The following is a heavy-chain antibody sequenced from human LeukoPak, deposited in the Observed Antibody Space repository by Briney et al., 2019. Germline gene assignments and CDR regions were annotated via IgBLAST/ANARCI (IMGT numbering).Heavy chain of an antibody. J-gene: IGHJ4*02. Sequence: GASVKVSCKASGYTFTSYGISWMRQAPGQGLEWMGWISAYNGNTNYAQKLQGRDTMTTDTSTSTAYMELRSLRSDDTAVYYCARVARVLGSGLADYWGQGTLVTVSS. D-gene: IGHD3-3*01. CDR3: ARVARVLGSGLADY. CDR2: ISAYNGNT. V-gene: IGHV1-18*01. CDR1: GYTFTSYG.